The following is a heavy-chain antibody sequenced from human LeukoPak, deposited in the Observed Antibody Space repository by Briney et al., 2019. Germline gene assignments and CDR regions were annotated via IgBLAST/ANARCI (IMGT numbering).Heavy chain of an antibody. CDR1: GFTVSSNY. CDR2: IYSGGST. J-gene: IGHJ4*02. V-gene: IGHV3-53*01. CDR3: VSHYDSSGYYSD. Sequence: PGGSLRLSCAASGFTVSSNYMSWVRQAPGKGLEWVSVIYSGGSTYYADSVKGRFTISRDNSKNTLYLQMNSLRAEDTAVYYCVSHYDSSGYYSDWGQGTLVTVSS. D-gene: IGHD3-22*01.